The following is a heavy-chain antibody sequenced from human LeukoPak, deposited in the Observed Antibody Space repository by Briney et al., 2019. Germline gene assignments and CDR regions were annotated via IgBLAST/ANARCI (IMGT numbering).Heavy chain of an antibody. V-gene: IGHV4-61*02. CDR3: ARDSAAAGIDY. CDR2: IYTSAST. J-gene: IGHJ4*02. D-gene: IGHD6-13*01. Sequence: SETLSLTCTVSGGSISSGSYYWSWIRQPAGKGLEWIGRIYTSASTNYNTSLKSRVTISVDTSNTQFSLKLRPVTAPDTAGCYCARDSAAAGIDYWGQGTLVTVSS. CDR1: GGSISSGSYY.